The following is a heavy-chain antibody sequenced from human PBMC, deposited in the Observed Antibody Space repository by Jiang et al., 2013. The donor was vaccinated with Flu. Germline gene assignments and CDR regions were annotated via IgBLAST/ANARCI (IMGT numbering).Heavy chain of an antibody. CDR3: ARHGSSAGGNWFDP. Sequence: GSGLVKPSETLSLTCTVSGGSIGSSGYYWAWIRRPPGKGLEWIGSIYFTASTYYNPSLKSRGTISIDLSKNQFSLRLTSVTAADTAVYYCARHGSSAGGNWFDPLGPGNPGHRLL. V-gene: IGHV4-39*07. CDR1: GGSIGSSGYY. CDR2: IYFTAST. J-gene: IGHJ5*02. D-gene: IGHD6-6*01.